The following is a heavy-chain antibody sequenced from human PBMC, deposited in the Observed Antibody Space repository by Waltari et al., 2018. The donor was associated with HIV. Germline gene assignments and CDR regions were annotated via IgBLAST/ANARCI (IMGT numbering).Heavy chain of an antibody. CDR3: ARDPRSSGYYGMDV. D-gene: IGHD1-26*01. J-gene: IGHJ6*02. CDR2: IYSGGSR. Sequence: EVQLVESGGGLIEPGGSLSISCAVSGLTVSSNYMSWVRQAPGKGLEWVSVIYSGGSRYYADSVKGRFTISRDNSKNTLSLHMNSLGPEDTAVYYCARDPRSSGYYGMDVWGQGTTVTVSS. V-gene: IGHV3-53*01. CDR1: GLTVSSNY.